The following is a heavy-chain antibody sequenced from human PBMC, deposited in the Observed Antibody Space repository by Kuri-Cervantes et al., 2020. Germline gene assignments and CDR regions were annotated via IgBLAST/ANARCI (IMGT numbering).Heavy chain of an antibody. D-gene: IGHD1-1*01. Sequence: GESLKISCAASGFTFSSYGMHWVRQAPGKGLEWVAVISYDGSNKYYADSVKGRFTISRDNSKNTLYLQMNSLRAEDTAVYYCARQTTSENHAFDIWGQGTMVTVSS. CDR1: GFTFSSYG. V-gene: IGHV3-30*03. CDR3: ARQTTSENHAFDI. CDR2: ISYDGSNK. J-gene: IGHJ3*02.